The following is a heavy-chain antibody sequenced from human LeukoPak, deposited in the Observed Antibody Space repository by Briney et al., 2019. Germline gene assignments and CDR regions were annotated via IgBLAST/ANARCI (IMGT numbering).Heavy chain of an antibody. J-gene: IGHJ4*02. CDR1: GGSISSSSYY. Sequence: SETLSLTCTVSGGSISSSSYYWGWIRQPPGKGLEWIGSIYYSGSTYYNPSLKSRVTISVDTSKNQFSLKLSSVTAADTAVYYCASAPRYYYDSSGYYAYWGQGTLVTVSS. D-gene: IGHD3-22*01. CDR2: IYYSGST. V-gene: IGHV4-39*07. CDR3: ASAPRYYYDSSGYYAY.